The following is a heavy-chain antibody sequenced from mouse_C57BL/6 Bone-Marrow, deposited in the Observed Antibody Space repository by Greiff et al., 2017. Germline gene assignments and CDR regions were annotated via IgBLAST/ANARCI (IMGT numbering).Heavy chain of an antibody. CDR3: ARDRRSFDY. D-gene: IGHD1-1*01. V-gene: IGHV1-76*01. CDR1: GYTFTDYY. CDR2: IYPGSGNT. Sequence: VQLQQSGAELVRPGASVKLSCKASGYTFTDYYINWVKQRPGQGLEWIARIYPGSGNTYYNEKFKGKATLTAEKSSSTAYMQLSSLTSEDSAVYFCARDRRSFDYWGKGTTLTVSS. J-gene: IGHJ2*01.